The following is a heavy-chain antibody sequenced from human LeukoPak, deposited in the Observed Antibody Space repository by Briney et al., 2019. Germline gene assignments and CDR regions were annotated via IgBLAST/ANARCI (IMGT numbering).Heavy chain of an antibody. CDR1: GGSIRGYY. D-gene: IGHD3-10*01. J-gene: IGHJ6*03. CDR3: ARVFDSGSQAYFYYMDV. CDR2: IYSSGST. V-gene: IGHV4-59*01. Sequence: ASETLSLTCNVSGGSIRGYYWSWIRQPPGKGLEWIGYIYSSGSTNYNPSLKSRVTMSVDTSKNQFSLKVSSVTAADTAVYYCARVFDSGSQAYFYYMDVWGKGTTVTISS.